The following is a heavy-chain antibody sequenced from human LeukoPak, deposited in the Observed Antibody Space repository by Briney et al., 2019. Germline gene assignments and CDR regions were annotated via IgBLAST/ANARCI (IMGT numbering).Heavy chain of an antibody. J-gene: IGHJ4*02. D-gene: IGHD4-17*01. CDR3: ALMSTVTPVDY. V-gene: IGHV3-74*01. CDR2: INSDGSST. CDR1: GFTFSSYA. Sequence: GGSLRLSCAASGFTFSSYAMSWVRQAPGKGLVWVSRINSDGSSTNYADSVKGRFTISRDNAKNTLYLQMNSLRSEDTAVYYCALMSTVTPVDYWGQGTLVTVSS.